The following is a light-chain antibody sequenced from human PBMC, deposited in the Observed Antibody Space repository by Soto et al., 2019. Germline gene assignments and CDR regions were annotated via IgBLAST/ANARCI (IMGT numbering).Light chain of an antibody. J-gene: IGLJ1*01. Sequence: QSVLTQPASVSGSPGQSVPISCTGTSSDVGGYNYVSWYQQHPGKAPKLMIYEVSNRPSGVSNRFSGSKSGNKASLTISGLQAEDEADYYCSSYKSSRTPYVFGTGTKVTVL. V-gene: IGLV2-14*01. CDR1: SSDVGGYNY. CDR3: SSYKSSRTPYV. CDR2: EVS.